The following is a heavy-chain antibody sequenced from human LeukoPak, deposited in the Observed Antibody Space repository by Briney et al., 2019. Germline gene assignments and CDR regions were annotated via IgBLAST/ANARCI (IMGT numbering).Heavy chain of an antibody. CDR3: AREVFCSSTSCYDY. CDR1: GFTFTTYW. Sequence: GGSLRLSCAASGFTFTTYWMHWVRQASGKGLEWVSVIYSGGSTYYADSVKGRFTISRDNSKNTLYLQMNSLRAEDTAVYFCAREVFCSSTSCYDYWGQGTLVTVSS. CDR2: IYSGGST. D-gene: IGHD2-2*01. J-gene: IGHJ4*02. V-gene: IGHV3-53*01.